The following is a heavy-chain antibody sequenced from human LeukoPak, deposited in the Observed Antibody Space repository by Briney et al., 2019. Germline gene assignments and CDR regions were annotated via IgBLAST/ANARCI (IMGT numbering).Heavy chain of an antibody. CDR1: RFTFSSYD. J-gene: IGHJ4*02. D-gene: IGHD1-26*01. V-gene: IGHV3-23*01. CDR2: ISGSGGST. CDR3: ARFSGSYYPFDY. Sequence: GGSLRLSCAASRFTFSSYDMTWVRQAPGKGLEWVSAISGSGGSTYYADSVKGRFTISRDNSKNTLYLQMNSLRAEDTAVYYCARFSGSYYPFDYWGQGTLVTVSS.